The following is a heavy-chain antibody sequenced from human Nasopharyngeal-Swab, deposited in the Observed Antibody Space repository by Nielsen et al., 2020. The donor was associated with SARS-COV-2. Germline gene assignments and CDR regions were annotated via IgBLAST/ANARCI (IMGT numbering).Heavy chain of an antibody. Sequence: ASVKVSCKVSGYTLTELSMHWVRQAPGQGLEWMGWISAYNGNTNYAQKLQGRVTMTTDTSTSTAYMELRSLRSDDTAVYYCARDLSYYGSGSPSYWGQGTLVTVSS. CDR2: ISAYNGNT. CDR1: GYTLTELS. J-gene: IGHJ4*02. CDR3: ARDLSYYGSGSPSY. V-gene: IGHV1-18*01. D-gene: IGHD3-10*01.